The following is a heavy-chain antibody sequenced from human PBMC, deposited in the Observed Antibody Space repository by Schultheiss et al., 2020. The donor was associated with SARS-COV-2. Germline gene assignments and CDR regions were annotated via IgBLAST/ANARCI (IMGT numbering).Heavy chain of an antibody. J-gene: IGHJ2*01. CDR2: MNPNSGNT. Sequence: ASVKVSCKASGYTFTSYDINWVRQATGQGLEWMGWMNPNSGNTGYAQKFQGRVTMTRNTSISTAYMELSSLRSEDTAVYYCARGGQRPAMDCSGGSCYSTDWYFDLWGRGTLVTVSS. D-gene: IGHD2-15*01. CDR1: GYTFTSYD. CDR3: ARGGQRPAMDCSGGSCYSTDWYFDL. V-gene: IGHV1-8*01.